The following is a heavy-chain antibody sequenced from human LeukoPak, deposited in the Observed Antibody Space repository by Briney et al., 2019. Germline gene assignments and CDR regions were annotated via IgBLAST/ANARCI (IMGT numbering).Heavy chain of an antibody. V-gene: IGHV4-59*08. Sequence: PSETLSLTCTVSGGSISGYYWSWIRQPPGKGLEWIGYIYYSGSTNSNPSLKSRVTISVDTSKNQFSLKLSSVTAADTAVYYCARHETAVAERGAFDIWGQGTMVTVSS. J-gene: IGHJ3*02. D-gene: IGHD6-19*01. CDR2: IYYSGST. CDR3: ARHETAVAERGAFDI. CDR1: GGSISGYY.